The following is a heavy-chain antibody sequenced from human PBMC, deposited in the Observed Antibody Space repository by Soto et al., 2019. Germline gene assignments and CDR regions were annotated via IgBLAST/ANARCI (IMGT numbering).Heavy chain of an antibody. CDR2: VYHNGNA. V-gene: IGHV4-30-2*01. D-gene: IGHD4-17*01. CDR3: ATNTVTKVDDY. J-gene: IGHJ4*02. Sequence: LSLTCTVSGGSITTPGYSWSWVRQPPGKAPEWIGYVYHNGNAYPKPSLKGRVTISLDGAKNQFSLKMTSVTAADTGLYYCATNTVTKVDDYWGQGARVTVSS. CDR1: GGSITTPGYS.